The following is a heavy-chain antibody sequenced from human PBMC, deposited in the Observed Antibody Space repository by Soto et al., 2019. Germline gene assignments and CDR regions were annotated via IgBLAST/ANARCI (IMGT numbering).Heavy chain of an antibody. CDR2: ISYTGRGT. J-gene: IGHJ5*02. Sequence: GGSLRLSSPASGVNASSYPMNWVRQSRGKGQEWGSTISYTGRGTFYAGSVKVRFTISRHNSKPTLYLHMHTLRADDSAIYFFAVGRHKTSGSNTWFPPWGLGTLVTVAS. V-gene: IGHV3-23*01. CDR1: GVNASSYP. CDR3: AVGRHKTSGSNTWFPP. D-gene: IGHD3-22*01.